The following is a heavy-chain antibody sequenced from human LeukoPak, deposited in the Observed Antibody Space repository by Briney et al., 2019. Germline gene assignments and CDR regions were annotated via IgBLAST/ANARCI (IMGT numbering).Heavy chain of an antibody. J-gene: IGHJ4*02. D-gene: IGHD2-15*01. CDR3: ARDKRVVAAPNDY. CDR2: ISGSSTTI. Sequence: GRSLRLPCAASGFPFSNYGMNWVRQAPGKGLEWVSYISGSSTTIYYADSVKGRFTISRDNVKNSLYLQMSSLRGEDTAVYYCARDKRVVAAPNDYWGQGTLVTVSS. CDR1: GFPFSNYG. V-gene: IGHV3-48*01.